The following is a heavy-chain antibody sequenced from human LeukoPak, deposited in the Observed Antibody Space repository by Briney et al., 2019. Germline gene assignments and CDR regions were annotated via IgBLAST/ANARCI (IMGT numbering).Heavy chain of an antibody. D-gene: IGHD6-13*01. CDR2: IYYSGST. Sequence: SETLSLTCTVSGGSISSSSYYWGWIRQPPGKGLEWIGSIYYSGSTYYNPSLKSRVTISVDTSKNQFSLKLSSVTAADTAVYYCATFSSSRWFDPWGQGTLVTVSS. CDR3: ATFSSSRWFDP. J-gene: IGHJ5*02. V-gene: IGHV4-39*01. CDR1: GGSISSSSYY.